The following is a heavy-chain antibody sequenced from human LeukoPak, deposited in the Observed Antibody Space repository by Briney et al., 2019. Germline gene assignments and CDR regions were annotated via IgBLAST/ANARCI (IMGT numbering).Heavy chain of an antibody. D-gene: IGHD1-26*01. Sequence: GGSLRLSCAASGFTFSSYGMHWVRQAPGKGLEWVAFIRYDGSNKYYADSVKGRFTISRDNSKNTLYLQMNSLRAEDTVVYYCAKDGSSGSYLGDYFDYWGQGTLVTVSS. CDR2: IRYDGSNK. V-gene: IGHV3-30*02. J-gene: IGHJ4*02. CDR1: GFTFSSYG. CDR3: AKDGSSGSYLGDYFDY.